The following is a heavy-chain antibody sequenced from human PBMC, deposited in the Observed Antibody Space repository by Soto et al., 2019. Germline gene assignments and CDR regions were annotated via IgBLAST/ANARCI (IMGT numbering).Heavy chain of an antibody. D-gene: IGHD3-10*01. V-gene: IGHV4-34*01. Sequence: QVQLQQWGAGLLKPSETLSLTCAVYGGSFSGYYWSWIRQPPGKGLEWIGEINHSGSTNYNPSLKSRVTISVATSKNQFSLKLSSVTAADTAVYYCARGSLLWFGGRGWFDPWGQGTLVTVSS. CDR3: ARGSLLWFGGRGWFDP. CDR1: GGSFSGYY. CDR2: INHSGST. J-gene: IGHJ5*02.